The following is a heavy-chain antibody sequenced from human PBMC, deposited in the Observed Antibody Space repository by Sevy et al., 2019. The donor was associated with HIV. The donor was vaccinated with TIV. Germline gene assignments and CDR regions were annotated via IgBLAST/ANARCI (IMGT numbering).Heavy chain of an antibody. CDR1: GYSFPSHD. D-gene: IGHD1-26*01. J-gene: IGHJ3*01. Sequence: ASVKVSCKASGYSFPSHDINWVRQASGQGLEWMGWMKPNSGNTGYAQKFKGRVTLTRNTSISIAYMEVSSLTSEDTAVYYCARTGGTFDVWGQGTMVTVSS. CDR3: ARTGGTFDV. V-gene: IGHV1-8*01. CDR2: MKPNSGNT.